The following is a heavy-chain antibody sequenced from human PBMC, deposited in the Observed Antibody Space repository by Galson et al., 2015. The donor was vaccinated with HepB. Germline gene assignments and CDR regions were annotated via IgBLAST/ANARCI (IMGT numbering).Heavy chain of an antibody. J-gene: IGHJ4*02. Sequence: SLRLSCAASGFTFSSYGMHWVRQAPGKGLEWVAVISYDGSNKYYADSVKGRFTISRDNSKNTLYLQMNSLRAEDTAVYYCAREGLMVRGVMEVDYWGQGTLVTVSS. CDR1: GFTFSSYG. CDR3: AREGLMVRGVMEVDY. D-gene: IGHD3-10*01. V-gene: IGHV3-30*03. CDR2: ISYDGSNK.